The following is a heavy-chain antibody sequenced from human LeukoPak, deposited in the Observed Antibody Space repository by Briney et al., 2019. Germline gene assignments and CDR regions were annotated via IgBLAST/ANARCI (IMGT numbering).Heavy chain of an antibody. V-gene: IGHV4-38-2*01. CDR3: ARCERAAQPPFDY. CDR2: IYHSGST. CDR1: GYSISSGYY. Sequence: SETLSLTCAVSGYSISSGYYWGWIRQPPGKGLEWIGSIYHSGSTYYNPSLKSRVTISVDTSKNQFSLKLSSATAADTAVYYCARCERAAQPPFDYWGQGTLVTVSS. J-gene: IGHJ4*02. D-gene: IGHD6-13*01.